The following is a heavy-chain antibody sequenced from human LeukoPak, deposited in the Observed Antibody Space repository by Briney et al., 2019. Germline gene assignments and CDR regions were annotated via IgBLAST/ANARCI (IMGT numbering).Heavy chain of an antibody. V-gene: IGHV4-59*08. CDR2: ISYSGST. Sequence: SETLSLTYSVSDGSITSDYWSWIRQPPGQGLGWIGYISYSGSTFYNPPLKSRVTLSVDTSKKQFALRLRSVTAADTAVYYCAKHQRDSSGYHYFDDWGKGTLVTVSS. D-gene: IGHD3-22*01. CDR1: DGSITSDY. CDR3: AKHQRDSSGYHYFDD. J-gene: IGHJ4*02.